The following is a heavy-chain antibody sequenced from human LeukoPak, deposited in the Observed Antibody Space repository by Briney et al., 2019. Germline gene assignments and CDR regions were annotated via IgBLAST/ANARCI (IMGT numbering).Heavy chain of an antibody. J-gene: IGHJ4*02. D-gene: IGHD5-18*01. CDR2: ISSSGSTI. CDR1: GFPFSSYE. CDR3: ARAWDSYGPFDY. V-gene: IGHV3-48*03. Sequence: GSLRLSCAASGFPFSSYEMNWVRQAPGKGLEWVSYISSSGSTIYYADSVKGRFTISRDNAKNSLYLQMNSLRAEDTAVYYCARAWDSYGPFDYWGQGTLVTVSS.